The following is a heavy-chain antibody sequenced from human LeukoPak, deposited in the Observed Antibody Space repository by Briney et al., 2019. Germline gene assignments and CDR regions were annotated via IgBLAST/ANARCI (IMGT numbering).Heavy chain of an antibody. CDR1: GYTFTAYY. CDR3: ARLSSHYGDYMVDP. J-gene: IGHJ5*02. Sequence: ASVKVSCKASGYTFTAYYLHWVRQAPGQGLEWMGCINSNSGYTNYAQKFWGRVTMTRNTSISTPYMELTSLRSEDTAVYYCARLSSHYGDYMVDPWGQGTLVTASS. D-gene: IGHD4-17*01. CDR2: INSNSGYT. V-gene: IGHV1-2*02.